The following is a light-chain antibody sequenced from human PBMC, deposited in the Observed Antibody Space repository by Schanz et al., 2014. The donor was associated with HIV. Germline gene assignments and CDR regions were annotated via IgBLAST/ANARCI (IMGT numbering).Light chain of an antibody. CDR3: CSYTSRATWV. CDR2: DVN. V-gene: IGLV2-14*03. CDR1: SGDIGYY. J-gene: IGLJ3*02. Sequence: QSALTQPPSASGSPGQSVTLSCTETSGDIGYYVSWYQQHPGKAPQLMIYDVNNRPSGVSSRFSGSKSGNTASLTISGLQAEDEADYYCCSYTSRATWVFGGGTKLTVL.